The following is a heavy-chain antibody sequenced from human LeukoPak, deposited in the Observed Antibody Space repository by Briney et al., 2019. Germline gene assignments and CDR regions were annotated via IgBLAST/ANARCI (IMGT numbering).Heavy chain of an antibody. D-gene: IGHD1-26*01. CDR3: ARSRSGNYFDY. Sequence: GGSLRLSCAGTGFTFSSYSMNWVRQAPGKGLKWVSYISSSGGDTYYADSVKGRFTISRDNAQNSLSLQMNGLRDEDTAVYHCARSRSGNYFDYWGQGTLVSVSS. CDR2: ISSSGGDT. CDR1: GFTFSSYS. V-gene: IGHV3-48*02. J-gene: IGHJ4*02.